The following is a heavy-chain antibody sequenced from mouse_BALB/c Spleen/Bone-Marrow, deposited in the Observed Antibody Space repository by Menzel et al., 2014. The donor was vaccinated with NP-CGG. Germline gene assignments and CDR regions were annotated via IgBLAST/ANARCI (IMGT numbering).Heavy chain of an antibody. J-gene: IGHJ4*01. D-gene: IGHD2-13*01. Sequence: EVMLVESGPELVKPGASMQISCKASGYSFTGYTMNWVKQSHGKNLEWIGLINPYNGGTNYNQKFKGKATLTVDKSSSTSYMELLSLTSEDSAVYYCARGLEYTMDYWGQGTSVTGSS. CDR1: GYSFTGYT. CDR2: INPYNGGT. CDR3: ARGLEYTMDY. V-gene: IGHV1-18*01.